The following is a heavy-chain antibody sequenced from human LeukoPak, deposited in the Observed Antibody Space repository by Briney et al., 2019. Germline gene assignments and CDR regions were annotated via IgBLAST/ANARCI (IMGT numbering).Heavy chain of an antibody. D-gene: IGHD7-27*01. CDR2: IHHSGNS. CDR3: TRGHWGLQS. V-gene: IGHV4-59*02. J-gene: IGHJ5*02. Sequence: PSETLSLTCTVSGASVTDYYRSWIRQSPGKGLEWISYIHHSGNSDYNPSLRSRVTTSLDTSKNQFSLNLISVTAADTAVYYCTRGHWGLQSWSQGTLVTVSS. CDR1: GASVTDYY.